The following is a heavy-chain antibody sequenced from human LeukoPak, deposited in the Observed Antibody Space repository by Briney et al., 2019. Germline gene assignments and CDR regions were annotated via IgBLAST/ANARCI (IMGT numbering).Heavy chain of an antibody. CDR2: INPNSGGT. D-gene: IGHD3-22*01. J-gene: IGHJ3*02. CDR3: ARTFYDISLAFDI. V-gene: IGHV1-2*02. Sequence: ASVQVSCMASGYTFTGYYIHWVRQAPGQGLEWMGWINPNSGGTNYAQNFQGSVTMTRDTSISTAYMELSRLRSDDTAVYYCARTFYDISLAFDIWGQGTMVTLSS. CDR1: GYTFTGYY.